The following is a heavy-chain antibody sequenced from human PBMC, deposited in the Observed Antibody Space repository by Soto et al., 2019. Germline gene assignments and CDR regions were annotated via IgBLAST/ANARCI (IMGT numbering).Heavy chain of an antibody. CDR3: ARLYGSCFDY. CDR1: GGSISSYY. J-gene: IGHJ4*02. CDR2: IYYSGST. D-gene: IGHD3-10*01. Sequence: QVQLQESGPGLVKPSETLSLTCTVSGGSISSYYWSWIRQPPGKGLEWIGYIYYSGSTNYNLSLKNRVPIQVHTSTNKYPIKMSSVTAEDTAVYYCARLYGSCFDYWGQETMVTVSS. V-gene: IGHV4-59*12.